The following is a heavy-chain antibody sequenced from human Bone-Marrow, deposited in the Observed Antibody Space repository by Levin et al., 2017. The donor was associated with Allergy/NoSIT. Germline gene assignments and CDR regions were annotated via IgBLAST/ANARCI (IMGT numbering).Heavy chain of an antibody. J-gene: IGHJ4*01. V-gene: IGHV3-74*01. CDR1: GFTFSGYW. Sequence: GGSLRLSCTASGFTFSGYWMHWVRQAPGKGLVWVSRISTDGSSTTYADSVKGRFTISRDNAKNTLYLQMNSLRAEDTALYYCARANANWNTLIFDYWGQGTLVTVSS. CDR3: ARANANWNTLIFDY. CDR2: ISTDGSST. D-gene: IGHD1/OR15-1a*01.